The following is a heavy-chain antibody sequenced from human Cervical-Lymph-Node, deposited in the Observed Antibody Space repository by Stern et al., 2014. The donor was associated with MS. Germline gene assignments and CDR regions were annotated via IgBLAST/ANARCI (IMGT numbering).Heavy chain of an antibody. D-gene: IGHD3-16*01. CDR1: GGTFSNYG. CDR2: VIPIFDTG. CDR3: ATDNTDIWGMDV. J-gene: IGHJ6*02. Sequence: QVQLVQSGVAVKKPGSSVKVSCKASGGTFSNYGFSWVRQAPGQGLEWMGGVIPIFDTGHYEQKFQGRVTITADESTSTVYMELRSLRSEDTAIYYCATDNTDIWGMDVWGQGSTVTVS. V-gene: IGHV1-69*01.